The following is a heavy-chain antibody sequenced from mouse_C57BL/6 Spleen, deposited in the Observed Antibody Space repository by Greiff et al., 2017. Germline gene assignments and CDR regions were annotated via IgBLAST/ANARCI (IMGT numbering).Heavy chain of an antibody. D-gene: IGHD3-2*02. CDR3: ARSEGYYFDY. V-gene: IGHV1-19*01. Sequence: EVKLVESGPVLVKPGASVKMSCKASGYTFTDYYMNWVKQSHGKSLEWIGVINPYNGGTSYNQKFKGKATLTVDKSSSPAYMELNSLTSEDSAVYYCARSEGYYFDYWGQGTTLTVSS. CDR1: GYTFTDYY. CDR2: INPYNGGT. J-gene: IGHJ2*01.